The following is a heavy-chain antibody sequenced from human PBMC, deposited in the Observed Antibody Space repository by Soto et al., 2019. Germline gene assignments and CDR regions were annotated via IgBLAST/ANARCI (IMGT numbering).Heavy chain of an antibody. CDR2: ISSNGGST. V-gene: IGHV3-64*01. Sequence: EVQLVESGGGLVQPGGSLRLSCAASGFTFSSYAMHWVRQAPGKGLEYVSAISSNGGSTYYANSVKGRFTISRDNSKNTLYLQMGSLRAEDMAVYYCARELDAFGIWGQGTMVTVSS. CDR1: GFTFSSYA. CDR3: ARELDAFGI. J-gene: IGHJ3*02.